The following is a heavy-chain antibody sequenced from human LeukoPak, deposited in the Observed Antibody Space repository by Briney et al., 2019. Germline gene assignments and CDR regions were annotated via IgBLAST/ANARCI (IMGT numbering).Heavy chain of an antibody. D-gene: IGHD2-2*01. CDR3: ARYAFVVVPAAHWSFDY. CDR1: GGSISSGDYY. J-gene: IGHJ4*02. CDR2: IYYSGST. Sequence: NTSETLSLTCTVSGGSISSGDYYWSWIRQPPGKGLEWSGHIYYSGSTYYNPSLKSRVTISVDTSKNQFSLKLSSVTAADTAVYYCARYAFVVVPAAHWSFDYWGQGTLVTVSS. V-gene: IGHV4-30-4*08.